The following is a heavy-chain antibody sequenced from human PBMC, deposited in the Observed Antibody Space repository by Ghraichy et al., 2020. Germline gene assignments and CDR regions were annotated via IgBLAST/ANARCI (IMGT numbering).Heavy chain of an antibody. J-gene: IGHJ4*02. Sequence: GGSLRLSCAASGFTFSSYSMNWVRQAPGKRLEWVSSISSSSSYIYYADSVKGRFTISRDNAKNSLYLQMNSLRAEDTAVYYCARVFEEVTTAPFDYWGQGTLVTVSS. CDR3: ARVFEEVTTAPFDY. V-gene: IGHV3-21*01. CDR2: ISSSSSYI. D-gene: IGHD4-17*01. CDR1: GFTFSSYS.